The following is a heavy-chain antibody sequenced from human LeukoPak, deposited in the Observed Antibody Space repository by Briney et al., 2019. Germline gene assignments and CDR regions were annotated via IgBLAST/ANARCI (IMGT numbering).Heavy chain of an antibody. CDR1: GFIFNNYA. CDR2: ISGLGGSA. V-gene: IGHV3-23*01. D-gene: IGHD6-13*01. J-gene: IGHJ4*01. CDR3: ARRGGSSWSSFDY. Sequence: GGSLRLSCAASGFIFNNYAMNWVRQAPGKGLEWVSGISGLGGSAYYAASVKGRFIISRDNSGNTLFFQLTNLRVEDMAVYYCARRGGSSWSSFDYWGHGTLVTVSS.